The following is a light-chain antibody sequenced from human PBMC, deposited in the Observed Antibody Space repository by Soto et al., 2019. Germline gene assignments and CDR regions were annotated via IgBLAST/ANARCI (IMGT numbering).Light chain of an antibody. J-gene: IGKJ1*01. V-gene: IGKV3-15*01. CDR1: QSVRSN. CDR2: VAS. CDR3: QQYNNWPPWT. Sequence: EIVMTQSPATLSVSPGERATLSCRASQSVRSNLAWYQQKPGQAHRLLIYVASTRATGIPARFSGSGSGTEFTLTISSLQSEDFAVYYCQQYNNWPPWTFGQGTKVEIK.